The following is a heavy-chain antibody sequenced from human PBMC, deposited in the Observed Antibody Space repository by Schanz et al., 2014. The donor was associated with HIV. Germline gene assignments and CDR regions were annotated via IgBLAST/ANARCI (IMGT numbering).Heavy chain of an antibody. CDR2: IKQDGSEK. Sequence: EVQLVESGGGLVQPGGSLRLSCAASGFTFSRYWMSWVRQAPGKGLEWVANIKQDGSEKHYVASVKGRFTISRDNAKNSLYLQISSLRADDTAVYYCARDSGPGIYWGQGTLVTVSS. CDR1: GFTFSRYW. V-gene: IGHV3-7*01. D-gene: IGHD3-10*01. J-gene: IGHJ4*02. CDR3: ARDSGPGIY.